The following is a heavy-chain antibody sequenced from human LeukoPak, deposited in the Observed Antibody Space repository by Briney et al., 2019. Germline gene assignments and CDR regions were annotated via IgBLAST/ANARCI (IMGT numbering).Heavy chain of an antibody. V-gene: IGHV3-53*01. D-gene: IGHD6-19*01. CDR1: GFTVSSNY. J-gene: IGHJ6*03. CDR2: VYSGGST. Sequence: PGGSLRLSCAASGFTVSSNYMSWVRQAPGKGLEWVSVVYSGGSTYYADSVKGRFTISRDNSKNTLYLQMNSLRAEDTAVYYCARYSPTESSGWYYGSPVGHMDVWGKGTTVTISS. CDR3: ARYSPTESSGWYYGSPVGHMDV.